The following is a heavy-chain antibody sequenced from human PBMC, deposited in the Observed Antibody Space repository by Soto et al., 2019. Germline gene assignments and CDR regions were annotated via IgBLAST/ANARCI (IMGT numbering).Heavy chain of an antibody. CDR2: ISGGGSST. Sequence: EVQLLESGGGLVQPGGSLRLSCAASGFTFSSYAMSWVRQAPGRGLEWVSTISGGGSSTYYADSVKGRFTISGDNSKNTLYVQMNSLRVEDTAVFYCAKDLRTSSSRGGMDVWGQGTTVTVSS. CDR3: AKDLRTSSSRGGMDV. J-gene: IGHJ6*02. D-gene: IGHD6-6*01. V-gene: IGHV3-23*01. CDR1: GFTFSSYA.